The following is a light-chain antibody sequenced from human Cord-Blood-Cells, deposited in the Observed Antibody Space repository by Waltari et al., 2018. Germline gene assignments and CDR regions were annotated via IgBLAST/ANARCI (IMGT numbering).Light chain of an antibody. Sequence: QSVLTQPPSVSGAPGQRVTISCTGSSSNIGAGYDVHWYQQPPGTAPKLPIYGNRNRPSGVPERFSGSKSGTSAPLAITGLQAEDEADYYCQSYDSSLSGWVFGTGTKVTVL. CDR1: SSNIGAGYD. J-gene: IGLJ1*01. CDR2: GNR. V-gene: IGLV1-40*01. CDR3: QSYDSSLSGWV.